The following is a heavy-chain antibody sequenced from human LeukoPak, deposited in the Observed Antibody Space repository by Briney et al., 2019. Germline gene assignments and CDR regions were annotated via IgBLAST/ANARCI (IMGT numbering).Heavy chain of an antibody. Sequence: GGSLRLSCAASGFSFSSYSMNWVRQAPGKGLEWVSVIYSGGSTYYADSAKGRFTISRDNSKNTLYLQMNSLRAEDTAVYYCARKWYWYGMDVWGQGTTVTVSS. CDR1: GFSFSSYS. D-gene: IGHD2-8*02. CDR3: ARKWYWYGMDV. V-gene: IGHV3-53*01. J-gene: IGHJ6*02. CDR2: IYSGGST.